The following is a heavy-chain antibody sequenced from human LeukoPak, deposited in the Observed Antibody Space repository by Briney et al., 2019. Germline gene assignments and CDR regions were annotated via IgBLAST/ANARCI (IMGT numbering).Heavy chain of an antibody. D-gene: IGHD3-16*01. CDR3: AKGGNYYYYYMDV. CDR2: ISYDGSNK. J-gene: IGHJ6*03. V-gene: IGHV3-30-3*01. CDR1: GFTFSSYA. Sequence: GGSLRLSCAASGFTFSSYAMHWVRQAPGKGLEWVAVISYDGSNKYYADSVKGRFTISRDNSKNTLYLQMNSLRAEDTAVYYCAKGGNYYYYYMDVWGKGTTVTVSS.